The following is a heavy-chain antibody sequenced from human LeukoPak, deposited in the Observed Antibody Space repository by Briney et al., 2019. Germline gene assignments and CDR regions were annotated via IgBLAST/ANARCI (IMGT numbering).Heavy chain of an antibody. CDR1: GFAFSNAW. J-gene: IGHJ4*02. V-gene: IGHV3-73*01. Sequence: GGSLRLSCAASGFAFSNAWMNWVRQASGKGLEWVGRIRSKANSYATAYVASVKGRFTISRDDSKNTAYLQMNSLKTEDTAVYYCTRTLYYYDSSGYYRVFDYWGQGTLVTVSS. D-gene: IGHD3-22*01. CDR2: IRSKANSYAT. CDR3: TRTLYYYDSSGYYRVFDY.